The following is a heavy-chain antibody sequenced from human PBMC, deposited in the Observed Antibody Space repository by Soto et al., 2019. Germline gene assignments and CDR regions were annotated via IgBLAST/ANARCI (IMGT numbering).Heavy chain of an antibody. Sequence: GGSLRLSCAASGFTFSSYWMHWVRQAPGKGLMWVSRINSDGSSTTYADSVKGRFTISRDNAKNTLYLQMDSLRAEDTAIYYCVRAGTRHLGTLYWGQGTLVTVSS. J-gene: IGHJ4*02. D-gene: IGHD3-10*01. CDR2: INSDGSST. V-gene: IGHV3-74*01. CDR3: VRAGTRHLGTLY. CDR1: GFTFSSYW.